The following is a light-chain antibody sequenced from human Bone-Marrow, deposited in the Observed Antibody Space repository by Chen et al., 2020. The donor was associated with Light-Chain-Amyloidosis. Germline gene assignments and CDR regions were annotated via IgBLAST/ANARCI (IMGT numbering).Light chain of an antibody. V-gene: IGLV1-40*01. CDR2: ENN. J-gene: IGLJ2*01. Sequence: SVLTQPPSVSGAPGHRVTLPSTGSSSNNGAGFDVHWYPHFPGTAPNLLIFENNNRPSGVSDRFSGSKSGTSASLAITGLQADDEADYYCHSCDSSLSAPVFGGGTKLTVL. CDR3: HSCDSSLSAPV. CDR1: SSNNGAGFD.